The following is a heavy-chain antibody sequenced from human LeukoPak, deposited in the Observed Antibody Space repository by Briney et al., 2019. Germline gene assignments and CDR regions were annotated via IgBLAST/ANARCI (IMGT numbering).Heavy chain of an antibody. V-gene: IGHV1-2*02. D-gene: IGHD2-21*01. J-gene: IGHJ3*02. Sequence: GLEWKGWINPSSGGTNYAQNFQGRVTMTRDTSISTAYMELSRLTSDDTAVYYCARGWRSGAFDIWGQGTMVTVSS. CDR2: INPSSGGT. CDR3: ARGWRSGAFDI.